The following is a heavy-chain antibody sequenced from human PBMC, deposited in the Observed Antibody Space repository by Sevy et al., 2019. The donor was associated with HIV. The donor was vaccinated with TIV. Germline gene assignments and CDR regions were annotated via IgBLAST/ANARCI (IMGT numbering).Heavy chain of an antibody. CDR2: IIPIFGTA. Sequence: ASVKVSCKASGGTFSSYAISWVRQAPGQGLEWMGGIIPIFGTANYAQKFQGRVTITADKSTSTAYMELGSLRSEDTAVYYCAREPAAGDYYYYMDVWGKGTTVTVSS. D-gene: IGHD6-13*01. V-gene: IGHV1-69*06. CDR3: AREPAAGDYYYYMDV. J-gene: IGHJ6*03. CDR1: GGTFSSYA.